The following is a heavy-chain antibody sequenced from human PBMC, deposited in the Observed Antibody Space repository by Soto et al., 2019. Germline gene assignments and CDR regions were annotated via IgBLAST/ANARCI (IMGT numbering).Heavy chain of an antibody. D-gene: IGHD4-17*01. J-gene: IGHJ4*02. CDR3: ARVYDYGDNDGLDY. CDR1: GGSVSSGSYY. CDR2: IYYSGST. Sequence: PSETLSLTCTVSGGSVSSGSYYWSWIRQPPGKGLEWIGYIYYSGSTNYNPSLKSRVTISVDTSKNQFSLKLSSVTAADTAVYYCARVYDYGDNDGLDYWGQGTLVTVSS. V-gene: IGHV4-61*01.